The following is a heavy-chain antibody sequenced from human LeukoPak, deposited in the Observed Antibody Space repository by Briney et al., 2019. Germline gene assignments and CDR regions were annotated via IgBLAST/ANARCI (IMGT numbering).Heavy chain of an antibody. J-gene: IGHJ6*03. CDR3: ARRGYCSGGSCYWPRSRYYYYYYMDV. D-gene: IGHD2-15*01. Sequence: ASVKVSCKASGYTFTGYYMHWVRQATGQGLEWMGWMNPNSGNTGYAQKFQGRVTMTRNTSISTAYMELSSLRSEDTAVYYCARRGYCSGGSCYWPRSRYYYYYYMDVWGKGTTVTVSS. CDR1: GYTFTGYY. CDR2: MNPNSGNT. V-gene: IGHV1-8*02.